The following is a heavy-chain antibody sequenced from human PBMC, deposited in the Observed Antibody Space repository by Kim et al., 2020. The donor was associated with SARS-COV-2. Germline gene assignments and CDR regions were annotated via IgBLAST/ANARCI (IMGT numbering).Heavy chain of an antibody. D-gene: IGHD1-26*01. V-gene: IGHV3-23*01. CDR1: GFTFSRFA. Sequence: GGSLRLSCATSGFTFSRFAMNWFRQAPGKGLEWVSAIGGSGGTTYYAESAKDRFTISRDNTKNTVFLQMRSLRGEDTAVYYCEKVVSGGYGGTDAFDNWGQGTMVTVSS. CDR2: IGGSGGTT. J-gene: IGHJ3*02. CDR3: EKVVSGGYGGTDAFDN.